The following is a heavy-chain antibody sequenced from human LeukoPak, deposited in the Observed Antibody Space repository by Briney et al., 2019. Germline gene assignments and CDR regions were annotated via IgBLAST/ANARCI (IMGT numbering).Heavy chain of an antibody. CDR3: ARVPVAGSFDY. D-gene: IGHD6-19*01. CDR2: INPNSGGT. Sequence: ASVTVSCKASGYTFTGYYMHWVRQAPGQGLEGMGWINPNSGGTNYAQKFQGRVTMTRDTSISTAYMELSRLRSDDTAVHYCARVPVAGSFDYWGQGTLVTVSS. J-gene: IGHJ4*02. V-gene: IGHV1-2*02. CDR1: GYTFTGYY.